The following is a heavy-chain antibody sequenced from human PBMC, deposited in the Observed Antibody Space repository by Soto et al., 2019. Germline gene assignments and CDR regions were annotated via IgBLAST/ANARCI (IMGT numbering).Heavy chain of an antibody. CDR2: TYYRSKWYN. D-gene: IGHD1-26*01. CDR3: EREGGVGVDY. CDR1: GDSVSSNSAA. Sequence: QSQTLSLTCAISGDSVSSNSAAWNWIRQSPSRGLGWLGRTYYRSKWYNDYAVSVKSRITINPDTSKNQFSLLLNSVTPEDTAVYSWEREGGVGVDYWGQGTLVTVSS. V-gene: IGHV6-1*01. J-gene: IGHJ4*02.